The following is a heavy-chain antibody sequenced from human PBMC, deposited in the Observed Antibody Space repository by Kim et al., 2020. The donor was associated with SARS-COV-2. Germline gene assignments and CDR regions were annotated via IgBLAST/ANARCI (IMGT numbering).Heavy chain of an antibody. CDR3: ARDHAYYYDSSGYARFDY. CDR1: GYTFTSYG. Sequence: ASVKVSCKASGYTFTSYGISWVRQAPGQGLEWMGWISAYNGNTNYAQKLQGRVTMTTDTSTSTAYMELRSLRSDDTAVYYCARDHAYYYDSSGYARFDYWGQGTLVTVSS. V-gene: IGHV1-18*01. J-gene: IGHJ4*02. D-gene: IGHD3-22*01. CDR2: ISAYNGNT.